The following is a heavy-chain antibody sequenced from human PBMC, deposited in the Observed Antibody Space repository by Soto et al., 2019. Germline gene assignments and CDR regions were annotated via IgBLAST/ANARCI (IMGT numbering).Heavy chain of an antibody. CDR2: IYYNGNT. CDR1: GVSITSGAYY. V-gene: IGHV4-31*03. Sequence: SETLSLTCTLSGVSITSGAYYWTWVRQHPGKGLEWIGYIYYNGNTYFSPSLKSRLTISIDTSKNQFSLKLSSVTAADTAMYSCARARLRGIFAFDFGAQGTMVTVSS. CDR3: ARARLRGIFAFDF. J-gene: IGHJ3*01. D-gene: IGHD2-15*01.